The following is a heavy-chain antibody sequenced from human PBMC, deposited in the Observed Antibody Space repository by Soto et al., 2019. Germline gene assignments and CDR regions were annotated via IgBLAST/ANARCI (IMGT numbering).Heavy chain of an antibody. Sequence: QVQLQQWGAGLLKPSETLSLTCAVYGGSFSDYSWTWIRQPPGKGPEWIGEINDSGSTNYTPSLERRVTISRDTSKNRFSLKLSSVTAADTAVYYCARGSHKLHSYDSSGFYHYVDYWGQGSLVTVSS. CDR2: INDSGST. D-gene: IGHD3-22*01. J-gene: IGHJ4*02. CDR3: ARGSHKLHSYDSSGFYHYVDY. V-gene: IGHV4-34*01. CDR1: GGSFSDYS.